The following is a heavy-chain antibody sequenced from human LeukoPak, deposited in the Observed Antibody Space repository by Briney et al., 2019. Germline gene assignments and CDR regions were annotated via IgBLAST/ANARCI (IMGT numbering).Heavy chain of an antibody. D-gene: IGHD1-26*01. CDR2: IYYSGST. Sequence: PSETLSLTCTVSGGSISSSSYYWGWIRQPPGKGLEWIGSIYYSGSTYYNPSLKSRVIISVDTSKNQFSLKLSSVTAADTAVYYCATTTIRLGYWGQGTLVTVSS. J-gene: IGHJ4*02. CDR3: ATTTIRLGY. V-gene: IGHV4-39*07. CDR1: GGSISSSSYY.